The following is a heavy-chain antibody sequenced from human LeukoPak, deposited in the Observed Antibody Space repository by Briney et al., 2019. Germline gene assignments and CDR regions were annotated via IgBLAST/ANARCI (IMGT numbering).Heavy chain of an antibody. CDR2: IHPNSGDT. CDR1: GGTFTGYY. V-gene: IGHV1-2*02. Sequence: ASVKVCCKASGGTFTGYYIHWVRQAPGLGLEWMGWIHPNSGDTKYVKKFQGRVTMTRDTSISTAYMELNRLTSDDTAVYYCTRDSPPRRISAPERRVWWFDPWGQGTLVTVSS. D-gene: IGHD6-13*01. J-gene: IGHJ5*02. CDR3: TRDSPPRRISAPERRVWWFDP.